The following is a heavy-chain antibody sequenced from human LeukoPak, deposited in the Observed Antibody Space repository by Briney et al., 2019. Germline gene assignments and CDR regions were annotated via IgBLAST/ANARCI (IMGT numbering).Heavy chain of an antibody. CDR2: IRYDGTNK. CDR3: AKDRDYGDYPSAYYYYMDV. Sequence: GGSLRLSCAASGFTFSTYGIHWVRQAPGKGPEWVAFIRYDGTNKWYADSVKGRFTISRDNSKNMLYLQMNSLRAEDTAVYHCAKDRDYGDYPSAYYYYMDVWGQGTTVTVSS. J-gene: IGHJ6*03. D-gene: IGHD4-17*01. CDR1: GFTFSTYG. V-gene: IGHV3-30*02.